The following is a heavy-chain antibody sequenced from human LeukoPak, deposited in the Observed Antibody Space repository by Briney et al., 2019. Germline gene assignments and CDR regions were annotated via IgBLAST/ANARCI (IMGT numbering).Heavy chain of an antibody. J-gene: IGHJ4*02. CDR3: ARVLVPAGGGVTDH. V-gene: IGHV1-2*02. Sequence: ASLKVSCKASGYTFTSSDINWVRQAPGQGLEWMGWINSNSAGTNYAQKFQGRVTMTRDTSISTAYTELSSLRSDDTAVYYCARVLVPAGGGVTDHWGQGTLVTVSS. CDR2: INSNSAGT. D-gene: IGHD3-16*01. CDR1: GYTFTSSD.